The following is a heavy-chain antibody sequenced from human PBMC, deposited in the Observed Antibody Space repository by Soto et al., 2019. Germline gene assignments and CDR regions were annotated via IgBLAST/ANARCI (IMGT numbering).Heavy chain of an antibody. CDR3: ARISVASRYMDV. Sequence: SETLSLTCTVSGGSISSSSYYWGWIRQPPGKGLEWIGSIYFSGSTYYSPSLKSRVTISGDTSKKQISLRLSSVTAADTAVYYCARISVASRYMDVWGKGTTVTVSS. CDR2: IYFSGST. V-gene: IGHV4-39*01. D-gene: IGHD5-12*01. CDR1: GGSISSSSYY. J-gene: IGHJ6*03.